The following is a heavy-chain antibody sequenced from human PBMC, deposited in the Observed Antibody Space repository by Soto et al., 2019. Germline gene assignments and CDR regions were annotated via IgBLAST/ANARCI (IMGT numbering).Heavy chain of an antibody. V-gene: IGHV1-8*01. CDR3: ARGPSTDNDYYGMDV. Sequence: QVQLVQSGAEVKKPGASVKVSCKASGYTFTSYDINWVRQATGQGLEWVGWMNPNNGKTGYAQKFQGRVTMTRNTSMSTAYMELSSLRSEDKAVYYCARGPSTDNDYYGMDVWGQGTTVTVSS. J-gene: IGHJ6*02. D-gene: IGHD2-2*01. CDR2: MNPNNGKT. CDR1: GYTFTSYD.